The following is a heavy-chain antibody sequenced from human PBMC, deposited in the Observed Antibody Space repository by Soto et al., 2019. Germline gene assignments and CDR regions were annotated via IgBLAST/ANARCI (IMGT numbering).Heavy chain of an antibody. CDR3: ERDGYSSSWYWFDP. D-gene: IGHD6-13*01. Sequence: GASVKVSCKASGYTFTSYGISWVRQAPGQGLEWMGWISAYNGNTNYAQKLQGRVTMTTDTSTSTAYMELRSLRSDDTAVYYCERDGYSSSWYWFDPWGQGTLVTVSS. V-gene: IGHV1-18*01. CDR2: ISAYNGNT. J-gene: IGHJ5*02. CDR1: GYTFTSYG.